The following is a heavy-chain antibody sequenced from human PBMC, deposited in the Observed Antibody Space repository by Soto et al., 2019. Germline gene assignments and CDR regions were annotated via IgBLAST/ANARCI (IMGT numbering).Heavy chain of an antibody. CDR2: IYYSGTT. Sequence: SETRSLTCTVSGGSISSSSYYWVWIRQPPGKVLVWIGSIYYSGTTYYNPSLKSRVTISVDTSKNQFSLKLSSVTAADTAVYYCARHRGYYDILTGYYTELNFDYWGQGTLVTVSS. CDR3: ARHRGYYDILTGYYTELNFDY. CDR1: GGSISSSSYY. J-gene: IGHJ4*02. V-gene: IGHV4-39*01. D-gene: IGHD3-9*01.